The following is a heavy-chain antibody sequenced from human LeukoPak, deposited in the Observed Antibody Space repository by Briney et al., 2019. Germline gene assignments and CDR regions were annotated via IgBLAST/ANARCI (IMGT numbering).Heavy chain of an antibody. D-gene: IGHD4-17*01. V-gene: IGHV1-69*02. Sequence: SVKLSRTASGGTFSSYTMSWVRQAPGQGLEWMGRIIPIVGITNYAQTLQGRVTISADNSTSTAYIELNSLRSEDTAGYYCARGGEGYGDLKFDYWGQGTLGSVSS. CDR3: ARGGEGYGDLKFDY. CDR1: GGTFSSYT. J-gene: IGHJ4*02. CDR2: IIPIVGIT.